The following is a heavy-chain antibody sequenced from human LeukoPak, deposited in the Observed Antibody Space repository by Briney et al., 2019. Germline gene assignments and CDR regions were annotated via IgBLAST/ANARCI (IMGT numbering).Heavy chain of an antibody. CDR1: GGSISSSSYY. V-gene: IGHV4-39*01. Sequence: PSETLSLTCTVSGGSISSSSYYWGWIRQPPGKGLEWIGSIYYSGSTYYNPSLKSRVTISVDTATNQISLRLSSVTAADTAVYFCATSTHGSGSYYSLYYFDYWGQGTLVTVSS. J-gene: IGHJ4*02. CDR3: ATSTHGSGSYYSLYYFDY. CDR2: IYYSGST. D-gene: IGHD3-10*01.